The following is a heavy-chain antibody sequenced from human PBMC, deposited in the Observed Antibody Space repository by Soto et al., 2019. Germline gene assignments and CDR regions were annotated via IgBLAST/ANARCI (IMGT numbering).Heavy chain of an antibody. V-gene: IGHV3-30*18. CDR2: ISYDGSSK. CDR3: AKADYYDSSGYCTY. CDR1: GFTFSSYG. Sequence: SCAASGFTFSSYGMHWVRQAPGKGLEWVAVISYDGSSKYYADSVKGRFTISRDNSKNTLYLQMNSLRAEDTAVYYCAKADYYDSSGYCTYWGQGTLVTVSS. D-gene: IGHD3-22*01. J-gene: IGHJ4*02.